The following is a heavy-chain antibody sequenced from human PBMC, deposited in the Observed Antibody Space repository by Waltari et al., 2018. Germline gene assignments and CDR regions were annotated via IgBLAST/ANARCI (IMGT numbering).Heavy chain of an antibody. Sequence: QVQLVQSGAEVKKPGASVKVSCKTPGYIFTGSDMPWVRKAPGQGLEWMGWININSGDTNLAQNFQGRVTMTRDTSIATVFMELSGLRSDDTAVYFCARDGCTKCFFGSGSHYPTDWGQGTLVTVSS. D-gene: IGHD3-10*01. CDR3: ARDGCTKCFFGSGSHYPTD. J-gene: IGHJ4*02. V-gene: IGHV1-2*02. CDR2: ININSGDT. CDR1: GYIFTGSD.